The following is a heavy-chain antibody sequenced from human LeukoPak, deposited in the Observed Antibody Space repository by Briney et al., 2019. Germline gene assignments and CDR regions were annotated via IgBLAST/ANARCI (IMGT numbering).Heavy chain of an antibody. CDR3: ARFWGGHDY. V-gene: IGHV4-4*02. CDR2: IYYSGST. CDR1: GVSISSNLW. J-gene: IGHJ4*02. Sequence: SETLSLTCAVSGVSISSNLWWTWVRQPPGKGLEWIGYIYYSGSTNYNPALKSRVTISVDTSKNQFSLKLSSGTAADTAVYYCARFWGGHDYWGQGTLVTVSS. D-gene: IGHD7-27*01.